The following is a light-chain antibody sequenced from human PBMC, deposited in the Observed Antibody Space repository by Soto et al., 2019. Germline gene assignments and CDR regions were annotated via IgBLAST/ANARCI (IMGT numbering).Light chain of an antibody. Sequence: QSALTQPRSVSGSPGQSVTISCTGTSSDVGGHNYVSWYQQHPGKAPKLMIYDVSKRPSGVPYRFSGSKSGNTASLTISGLQAEDEADYYCCSYAGYSVFGGGTKLTVL. CDR2: DVS. CDR1: SSDVGGHNY. V-gene: IGLV2-11*01. J-gene: IGLJ2*01. CDR3: CSYAGYSV.